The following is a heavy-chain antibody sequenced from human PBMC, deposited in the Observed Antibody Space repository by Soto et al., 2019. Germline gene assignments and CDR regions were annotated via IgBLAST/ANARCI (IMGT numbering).Heavy chain of an antibody. CDR2: IYPSDCDT. D-gene: IGHD3-3*02. CDR3: ETGGVPTRTFAH. V-gene: IGHV5-51*01. Sequence: PGESRKISCKGSVYNFAGYCIAWVRQMPVRGLELMGIIYPSDCDTRYRPSFQGQATTSADTSTSSAYLQWSSLRASDTPMYYCETGGVPTRTFAHWGQGTPVTASS. J-gene: IGHJ4*02. CDR1: VYNFAGYC.